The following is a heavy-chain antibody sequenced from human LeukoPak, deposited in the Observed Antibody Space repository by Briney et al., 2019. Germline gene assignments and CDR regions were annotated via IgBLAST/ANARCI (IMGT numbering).Heavy chain of an antibody. CDR3: SRDFSRASRIDH. D-gene: IGHD3-16*01. CDR1: GFTFRTYA. V-gene: IGHV3-30-3*01. Sequence: GGSLRLSCAASGFTFRTYAMHWVRRAPGKGLEWVAVISNDAYNKYYADSVKGRFTISRDNSKNTLYLEMNSLRAEDTAVYYCSRDFSRASRIDHWGQGTLATVSS. CDR2: ISNDAYNK. J-gene: IGHJ4*02.